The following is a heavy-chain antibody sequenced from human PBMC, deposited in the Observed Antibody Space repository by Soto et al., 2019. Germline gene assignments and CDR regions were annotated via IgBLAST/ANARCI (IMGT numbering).Heavy chain of an antibody. J-gene: IGHJ6*02. D-gene: IGHD5-18*01. CDR3: ARTGRVDTAMVNYYYYGMDV. CDR2: IIPIFGTA. Sequence: QVQLVQSGAEVKKPGSSVKVSCKASGGTFSSYAISWVRQAPGQGLEWMGGIIPIFGTANYAQKFQGRVTITADEYTSTAYMELSSLRSEDTAVYYCARTGRVDTAMVNYYYYGMDVWGQGTTVTVSS. V-gene: IGHV1-69*01. CDR1: GGTFSSYA.